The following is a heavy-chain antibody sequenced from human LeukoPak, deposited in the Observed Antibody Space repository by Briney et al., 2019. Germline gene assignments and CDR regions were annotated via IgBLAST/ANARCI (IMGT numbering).Heavy chain of an antibody. CDR3: AGFFYDNSHDAFDL. J-gene: IGHJ3*01. D-gene: IGHD3-22*01. V-gene: IGHV1-69*13. CDR2: VIPIYGSA. Sequence: GASVKVSCKASGGTFSFSSYSLSWVRQAPGQGLEWMAGVIPIYGSASYAQKFQGRVTITSDESTRTVYMELSSLRSEDTAVYYCAGFFYDNSHDAFDLWGQGTMVTVSS. CDR1: GGTFSFSSYS.